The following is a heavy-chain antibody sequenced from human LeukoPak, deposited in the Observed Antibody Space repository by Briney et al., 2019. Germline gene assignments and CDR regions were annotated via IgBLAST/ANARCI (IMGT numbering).Heavy chain of an antibody. D-gene: IGHD5-18*01. Sequence: PGGSLRLSCRAFGFTFGDHAMSWVRQAPGKGLEWVGFIRSKAYRGTTEYAASVKGRFTILRDDSKSIAYLQMNSLEIEDTGFYFWNRGPIQLWIHNAMDVWGQGTTVTVSS. CDR1: GFTFGDHA. V-gene: IGHV3-49*04. J-gene: IGHJ6*02. CDR3: NRGPIQLWIHNAMDV. CDR2: IRSKAYRGTT.